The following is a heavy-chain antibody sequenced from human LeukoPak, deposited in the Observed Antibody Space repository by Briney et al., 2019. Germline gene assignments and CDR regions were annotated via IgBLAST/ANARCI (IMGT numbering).Heavy chain of an antibody. J-gene: IGHJ6*03. CDR1: GGSFSGYY. Sequence: PSETLSLTCAVYGGSFSGYYWSWIRQPPGKGLEWIGEINHSGSTNYNPSLKSRVTISVDTSKNQFSLKLSSVTAADTAVYYCARGLYYYDSSGPYSPRYHYMDVWGKGTTVTVSS. CDR2: INHSGST. CDR3: ARGLYYYDSSGPYSPRYHYMDV. V-gene: IGHV4-34*01. D-gene: IGHD3-22*01.